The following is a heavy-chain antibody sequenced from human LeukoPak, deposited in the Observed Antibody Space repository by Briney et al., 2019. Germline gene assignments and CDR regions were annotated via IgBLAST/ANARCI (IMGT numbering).Heavy chain of an antibody. V-gene: IGHV4-59*01. J-gene: IGHJ5*02. Sequence: SETLSLTCTVSGGSISSCYWSWIRQPPGKGLEWIGYIYYSGSANYNPSLKSRVTISVDTSKNQFSLKLSSVTAADTAVDYCARFPGYCSSTSCPHWFDPWGQGTLVTVSS. CDR3: ARFPGYCSSTSCPHWFDP. D-gene: IGHD2-2*01. CDR1: GGSISSCY. CDR2: IYYSGSA.